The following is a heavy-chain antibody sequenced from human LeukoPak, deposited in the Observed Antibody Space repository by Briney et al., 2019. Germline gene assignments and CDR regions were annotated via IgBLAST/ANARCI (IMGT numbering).Heavy chain of an antibody. V-gene: IGHV3-23*01. J-gene: IGHJ4*02. Sequence: GGSLRLSCAASGFTFSSYAMSWVRQAPGKGLEWVSAIGGSGGSTYYADSVKGRFTISRDNFKNTLYLQMNSLRAEDSAVYYCAKDRGRTTNWGQGTLVTVSS. CDR1: GFTFSSYA. CDR3: AKDRGRTTN. CDR2: IGGSGGST. D-gene: IGHD1-7*01.